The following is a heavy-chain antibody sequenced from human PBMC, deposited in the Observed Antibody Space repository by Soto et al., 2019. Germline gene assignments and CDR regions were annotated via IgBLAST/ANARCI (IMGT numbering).Heavy chain of an antibody. CDR1: GDSIRSHY. CDR3: GGGGGGIQRPYYFDF. CDR2: IYYSGST. V-gene: IGHV4-59*11. Sequence: QVQLQESGPGLVKPSETLSLTCTVSGDSIRSHYWSWIRQSPGKGLEWIGYIYYSGSTSYNPSLKGRDPLSIDPPTGQFSPGVGPGAAGGTALFYCGGGGGGIQRPYYFDFCDQGTLVTVSS. D-gene: IGHD3-16*01. J-gene: IGHJ4*02.